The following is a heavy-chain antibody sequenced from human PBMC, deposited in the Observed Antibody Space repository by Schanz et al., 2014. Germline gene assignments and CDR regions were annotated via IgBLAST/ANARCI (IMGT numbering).Heavy chain of an antibody. V-gene: IGHV1-69*02. CDR1: GGTFASYT. J-gene: IGHJ5*02. Sequence: QVQLVQSGAEVKKPGSSVKVSCRASGGTFASYTLNWMRKARALGPEVWGRIVPILNVTLYTRNFQGRVSITADTSTGTAYMELRSLRSDDTAVYYCGEYGSDSYTDPWGQGTLVTVSS. CDR2: IVPILNVT. D-gene: IGHD3-10*01. CDR3: GEYGSDSYTDP.